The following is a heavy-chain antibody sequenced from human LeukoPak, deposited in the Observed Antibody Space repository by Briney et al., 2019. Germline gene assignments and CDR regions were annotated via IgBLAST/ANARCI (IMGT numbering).Heavy chain of an antibody. Sequence: PGGSLRLSCTASGFSFSNSAMTWVRQAPGKGLEWVSSIGGGGSSYYAGSVKGRFTISRDNSKNTVYLQMNNLRAEDTAIFYCVKGVTMVRGSREFVYWGQGTLVTVSS. J-gene: IGHJ4*02. CDR1: GFSFSNSA. CDR2: IGGGGSS. CDR3: VKGVTMVRGSREFVY. D-gene: IGHD3-10*01. V-gene: IGHV3-23*01.